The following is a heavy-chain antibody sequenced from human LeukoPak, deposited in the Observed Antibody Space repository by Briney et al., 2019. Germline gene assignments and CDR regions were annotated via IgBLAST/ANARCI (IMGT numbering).Heavy chain of an antibody. CDR1: GYVFLNYG. CDR2: ISAYNDDT. J-gene: IGHJ4*02. D-gene: IGHD1-1*01. CDR3: ARTYSKYFSNSEFDY. V-gene: IGHV1-18*01. Sequence: GASVKISCKASGYVFLNYGISWVRQAPGQGLEWMAWISAYNDDTDYAQILQGRVTVTTDTSTNTAYMELRSLTSDDTAVYYCARTYSKYFSNSEFDYWGQGTLVTVSS.